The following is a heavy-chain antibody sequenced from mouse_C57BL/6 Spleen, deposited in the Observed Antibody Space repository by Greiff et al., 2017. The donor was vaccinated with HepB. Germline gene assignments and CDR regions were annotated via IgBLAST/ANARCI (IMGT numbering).Heavy chain of an antibody. D-gene: IGHD1-1*01. J-gene: IGHJ1*03. CDR2: INPNNGGT. Sequence: VQLQQSGPELVKPGASVKIPCKASGYTFTDYNMDWVKQSHGKSLEWIGDINPNNGGTIYNQKFKGKATLTVDKSSSTAYMELRSLTSEDTAVYYCARRNEVYYGGYFDVWGTGTTVTVSS. CDR1: GYTFTDYN. V-gene: IGHV1-18*01. CDR3: ARRNEVYYGGYFDV.